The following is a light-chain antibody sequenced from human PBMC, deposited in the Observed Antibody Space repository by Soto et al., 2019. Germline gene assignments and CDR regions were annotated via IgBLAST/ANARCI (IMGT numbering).Light chain of an antibody. CDR1: QSVSNY. Sequence: EIVLTQSPVTLSLSRGERATLSCRASQSVSNYLTWYQQKPGQAPRLLIYDASKRATGIPDRFTGSGSGTDFTLTISRLEPEDFAVYYCQKYGNTPLTFGGGTKVDIK. CDR2: DAS. CDR3: QKYGNTPLT. J-gene: IGKJ4*01. V-gene: IGKV3-20*01.